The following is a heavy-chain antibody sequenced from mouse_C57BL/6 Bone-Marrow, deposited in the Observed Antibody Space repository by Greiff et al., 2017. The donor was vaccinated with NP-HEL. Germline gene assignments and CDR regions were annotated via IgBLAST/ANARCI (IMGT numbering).Heavy chain of an antibody. J-gene: IGHJ2*01. Sequence: LQESGPELVKPGASVKISCKASGYAFSSSWMNWVKQRPGKGLEWIGRIYPGDGDTNYNGKFKGKATLTADKSSSTAYMQLSSLTSEDSAVYFCARYPDYWGQGTTLTVSS. CDR1: GYAFSSSW. V-gene: IGHV1-82*01. CDR2: IYPGDGDT. CDR3: ARYPDY.